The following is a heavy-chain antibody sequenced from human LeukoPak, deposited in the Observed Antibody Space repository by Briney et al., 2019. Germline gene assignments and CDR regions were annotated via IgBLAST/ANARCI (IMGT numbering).Heavy chain of an antibody. D-gene: IGHD2-15*01. CDR1: GFTFSSYG. Sequence: GGSLRLSCAASGFTFSSYGMHWVRQAPGKGLEWVAVISYDGSNKYYADSVKGRFTISRDNSKNTLCLQMNSLRAEDTAVYYCAKDIGSIDYYYGMDVWGQGTTVTVSS. CDR2: ISYDGSNK. CDR3: AKDIGSIDYYYGMDV. V-gene: IGHV3-30*18. J-gene: IGHJ6*02.